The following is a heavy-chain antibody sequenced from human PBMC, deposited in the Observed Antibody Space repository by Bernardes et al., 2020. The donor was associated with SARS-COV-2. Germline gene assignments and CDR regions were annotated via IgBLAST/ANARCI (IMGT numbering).Heavy chain of an antibody. V-gene: IGHV1-18*01. D-gene: IGHD2-8*01. CDR2: ISAYNGDT. CDR1: GYTFTNHG. J-gene: IGHJ4*02. Sequence: ASVKVSCRASGYTFTNHGITWVRQAPGQGLEWMGWISAYNGDTNYAQKLQGRVTMTADTSTRTAYMELRSLRSDDTAVYYCARGLMVFDSWGQGTLVTVSS. CDR3: ARGLMVFDS.